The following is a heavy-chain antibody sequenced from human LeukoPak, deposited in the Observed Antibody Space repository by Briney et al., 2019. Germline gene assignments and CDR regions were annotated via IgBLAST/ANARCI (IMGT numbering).Heavy chain of an antibody. D-gene: IGHD3-22*01. CDR2: ISSNGGST. J-gene: IGHJ4*02. CDR3: ARGPYYYDSSGYLF. Sequence: PGGSLILSCAASGFTFSSYAMHWVRQAPGKGLEYVSAISSNGGSTYYANSVKGRFTISRDNSKNTLYLQMGSLRAEDMAVYYCARGPYYYDSSGYLFWGQGTLVTVSS. CDR1: GFTFSSYA. V-gene: IGHV3-64*01.